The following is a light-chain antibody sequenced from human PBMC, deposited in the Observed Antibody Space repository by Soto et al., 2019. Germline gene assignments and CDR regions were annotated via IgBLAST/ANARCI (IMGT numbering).Light chain of an antibody. CDR1: SGDVGAYNS. CDR3: SSYAGRNNPVV. J-gene: IGLJ2*01. CDR2: GVS. Sequence: QSALTQPPSASGSPGQSVTISCTGTSGDVGAYNSVSWYQQHPGKAPKLMIYGVSTRPSGVTDRSSGSKSGNTASLTVSGLQAEDEADYYCSSYAGRNNPVVFGGGTKLTVL. V-gene: IGLV2-8*01.